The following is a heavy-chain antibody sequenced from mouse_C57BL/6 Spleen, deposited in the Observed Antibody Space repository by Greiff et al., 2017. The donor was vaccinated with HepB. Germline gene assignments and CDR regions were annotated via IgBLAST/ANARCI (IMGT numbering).Heavy chain of an antibody. CDR3: AREDQLSRYFDV. V-gene: IGHV1-76*01. J-gene: IGHJ1*03. CDR1: GYTFTDYY. Sequence: VQLQQSGAELVRPGASVKLSCKASGYTFTDYYINWVKQRPGQGLEWIARIYPGSGNTYYNEKFKGKATLTAEKSSSTAYMQLSSLTSEDSAVYFGAREDQLSRYFDVWGTGTTVTVSS. D-gene: IGHD1-1*02. CDR2: IYPGSGNT.